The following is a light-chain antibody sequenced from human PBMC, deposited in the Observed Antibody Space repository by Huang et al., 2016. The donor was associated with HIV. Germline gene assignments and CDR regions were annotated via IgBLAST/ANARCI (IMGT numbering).Light chain of an antibody. Sequence: EIVMTQSPVTLSVSPGESATLSCRASQNVSTNLAWYQHKPGRAPRLIIYGASTRATSVPARFRSSGSGTEFTLTVGGLRSDDFAVYYCQHYDNWAPATFGQGTKLEFK. CDR3: QHYDNWAPAT. J-gene: IGKJ1*01. CDR2: GAS. V-gene: IGKV3-15*01. CDR1: QNVSTN.